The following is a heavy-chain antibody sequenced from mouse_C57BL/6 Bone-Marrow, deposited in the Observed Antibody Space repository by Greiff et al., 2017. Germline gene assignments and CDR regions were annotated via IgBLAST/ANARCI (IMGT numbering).Heavy chain of an antibody. D-gene: IGHD2-4*01. J-gene: IGHJ4*01. CDR1: GYTFTSYW. V-gene: IGHV1-69*01. CDR2: IDPSDSYT. CDR3: AREYYDFYYYAMDY. Sequence: QVQLKQPGAELVMPGASVKLSCKASGYTFTSYWMHWVQQRPGQGLEWIGEIDPSDSYTNYNQKFKGKSTLTVDKSSSTAYMQLSILTSEDSAVYYCAREYYDFYYYAMDYWGQGTSVTVSS.